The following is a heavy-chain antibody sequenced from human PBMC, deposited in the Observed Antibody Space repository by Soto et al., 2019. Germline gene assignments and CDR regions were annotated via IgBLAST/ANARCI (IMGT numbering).Heavy chain of an antibody. CDR3: ARDTVYGGLDY. Sequence: QVQLQESGPGLVKPSQTLSLTCTVSGGSIRRGGYYWSWIRQHPGKDLEWIGYIDYSGSTYYNPSLKGRVSISEGASENQFSLKLSSVTAADTAVYYCARDTVYGGLDYWGQGALVTVSS. D-gene: IGHD4-17*01. CDR2: IDYSGST. V-gene: IGHV4-31*03. J-gene: IGHJ4*02. CDR1: GGSIRRGGYY.